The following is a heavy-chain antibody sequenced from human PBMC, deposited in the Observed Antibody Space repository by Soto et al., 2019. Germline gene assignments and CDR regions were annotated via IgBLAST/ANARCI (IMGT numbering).Heavy chain of an antibody. CDR3: ARGATSVPPWFDP. V-gene: IGHV4-4*02. CDR2: IYHSGST. J-gene: IGHJ5*02. D-gene: IGHD3-10*02. CDR1: GGSISSSNW. Sequence: SETLSLTCAVSGGSISSSNWWSWVRQPPGKGLEWIGKIYHSGSTNYNPFLKSRVTISVDKSKNQFSLKLSSVTAADTAVYYCARGATSVPPWFDPWGQGTLVTVSS.